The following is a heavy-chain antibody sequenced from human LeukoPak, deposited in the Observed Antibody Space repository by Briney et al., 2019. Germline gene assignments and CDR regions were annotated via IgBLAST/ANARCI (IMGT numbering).Heavy chain of an antibody. J-gene: IGHJ6*03. CDR1: GITFSSYG. V-gene: IGHV3-23*01. CDR2: ISSTGGTT. D-gene: IGHD2-15*01. Sequence: GGSLRLSCAASGITFSSYGMSCVRQAPGKGLEWVSSISSTGGTTYYADSVKGRFTISRDNSKNTLYLQMNSLRAEDTAIYCCAKNGDRGAYCTGGTCYPYFYYYMDVWGKGTTVTI. CDR3: AKNGDRGAYCTGGTCYPYFYYYMDV.